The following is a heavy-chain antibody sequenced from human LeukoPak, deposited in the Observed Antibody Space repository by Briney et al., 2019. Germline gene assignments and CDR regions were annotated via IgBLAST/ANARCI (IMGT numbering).Heavy chain of an antibody. Sequence: PSEALSLTCAVYGGSFSGYYWSWIRQPPGKGLEWIGEINHSGSTNYNPSLKSRVTISVDTSKNQFSLKLSSVTAADTAVYYCARVRGWHDAFDIWGQGTMVTVSS. CDR1: GGSFSGYY. CDR2: INHSGST. J-gene: IGHJ3*02. CDR3: ARVRGWHDAFDI. D-gene: IGHD6-19*01. V-gene: IGHV4-34*01.